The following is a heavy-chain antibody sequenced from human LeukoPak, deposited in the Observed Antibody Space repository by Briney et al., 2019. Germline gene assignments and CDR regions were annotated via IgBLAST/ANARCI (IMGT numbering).Heavy chain of an antibody. CDR2: INHSGST. Sequence: SETLSLTCAVYGGSFSGYYWSWIRQPPGEGLEWIGEINHSGSTNYNPSLKSRVTISVVTSKNKFSLKRSSVAAADTAVYYCARGGYDPLRYFDYWGQRTLVTVSS. CDR3: ARGGYDPLRYFDY. J-gene: IGHJ4*02. D-gene: IGHD5-12*01. CDR1: GGSFSGYY. V-gene: IGHV4-34*01.